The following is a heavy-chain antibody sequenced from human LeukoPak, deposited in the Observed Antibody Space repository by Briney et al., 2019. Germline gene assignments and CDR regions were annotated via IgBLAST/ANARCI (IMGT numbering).Heavy chain of an antibody. V-gene: IGHV1-2*02. CDR1: GYIFSGHY. Sequence: ASVKVSCMASGYIFSGHYIQWVRQAPGQGLEWMGWINPASGGTNNAQKFHGRVTMTTDTPISTLYMELNSLRSDDTAVYYCARVLFPSGPTHCFDPWGQGTLVTVSS. J-gene: IGHJ5*02. CDR2: INPASGGT. CDR3: ARVLFPSGPTHCFDP. D-gene: IGHD2-21*01.